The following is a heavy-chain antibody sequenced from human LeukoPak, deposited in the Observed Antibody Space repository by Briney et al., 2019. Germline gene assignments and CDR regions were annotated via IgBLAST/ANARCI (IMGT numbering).Heavy chain of an antibody. J-gene: IGHJ6*02. Sequence: GESLKISCKGSGYSFTTYWITWLRQMPGKGLEWMGNIDPSDSYTNYSPSFQGHVTISADKSISTAYLQWSSLKASDTAMYYCASAGAYDPGMDVWGQGTTVTVSS. CDR1: GYSFTTYW. V-gene: IGHV5-10-1*01. D-gene: IGHD3-3*01. CDR2: IDPSDSYT. CDR3: ASAGAYDPGMDV.